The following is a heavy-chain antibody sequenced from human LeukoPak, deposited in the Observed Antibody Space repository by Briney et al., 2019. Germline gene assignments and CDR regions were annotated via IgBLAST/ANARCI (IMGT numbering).Heavy chain of an antibody. V-gene: IGHV4-31*03. J-gene: IGHJ3*02. CDR1: GGSISSGGYY. CDR2: IYYSGST. D-gene: IGHD3-3*02. Sequence: SQTPSLTCTVSGGSISSGGYYWSWIRQHPGKGLEWIGYIYYSGSTYYNPSLKSRVTISVDTSNNQFSLKLSSVTAADTAVYYCARDIRAGHDAFDIWGQGTMVTVSS. CDR3: ARDIRAGHDAFDI.